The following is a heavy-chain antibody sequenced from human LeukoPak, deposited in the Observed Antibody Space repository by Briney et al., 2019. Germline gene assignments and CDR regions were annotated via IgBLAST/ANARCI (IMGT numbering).Heavy chain of an antibody. J-gene: IGHJ4*02. CDR1: GYTFTSYG. CDR2: ISAYNGNT. V-gene: IGHV1-18*01. D-gene: IGHD5-24*01. Sequence: GASVKVSCKASGYTFTSYGISWVRQAPGQGLEWMGWISAYNGNTNYAQKLQGRVTMTTDTSTSTAYMELRSLRSDDTAVYYCARDSRGRDGYNFVHFDYWGQGTLVTVSS. CDR3: ARDSRGRDGYNFVHFDY.